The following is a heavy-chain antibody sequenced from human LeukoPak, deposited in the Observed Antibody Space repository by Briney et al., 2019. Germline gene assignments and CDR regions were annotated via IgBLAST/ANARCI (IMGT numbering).Heavy chain of an antibody. V-gene: IGHV3-7*01. CDR2: IKQDGSEK. CDR1: GFTFSSYW. J-gene: IGHJ6*03. Sequence: GGSLRLSCAASGFTFSSYWMSWVRQAPGKGLEWVANIKQDGSEKYYVDSVKGRFTISRDNAKNSLYLQMNSLRAEDTAVYYCARVGWDYGYYYMDVWGKGTTVTISS. D-gene: IGHD3-16*01. CDR3: ARVGWDYGYYYMDV.